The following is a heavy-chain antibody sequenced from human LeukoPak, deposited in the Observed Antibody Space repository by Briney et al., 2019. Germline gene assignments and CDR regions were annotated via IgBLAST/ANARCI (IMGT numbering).Heavy chain of an antibody. Sequence: GGSLRLSCAASGFTVSSNYMSWVRQAPGKGLEWVSVIYIGGSTYYADSVKGRFTISRDNSKNTLYLQMNSLRAEDTAVYYCARGRERWLPLDVWGKGTTVTVSS. CDR1: GFTVSSNY. CDR2: IYIGGST. CDR3: ARGRERWLPLDV. D-gene: IGHD5-24*01. V-gene: IGHV3-53*01. J-gene: IGHJ6*04.